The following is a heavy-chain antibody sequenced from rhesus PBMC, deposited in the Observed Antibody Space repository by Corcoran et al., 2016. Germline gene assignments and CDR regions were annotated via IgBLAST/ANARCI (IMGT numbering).Heavy chain of an antibody. Sequence: DVQLVESGGGLVQPGGSLRLSCVASGFTFSDYCMDWVRQASGKGLEWVSMITGTNSHPVCPDSVKCRFTVSRDNAKNTLYLQMSSLRTEDTAIYYCARGDCSGSGSWDYWGQGVLVTVSS. CDR3: ARGDCSGSGSWDY. V-gene: IGHV3-37*01. CDR1: GFTFSDYC. CDR2: ITGTNSHP. D-gene: IGHD2-21*01. J-gene: IGHJ4*01.